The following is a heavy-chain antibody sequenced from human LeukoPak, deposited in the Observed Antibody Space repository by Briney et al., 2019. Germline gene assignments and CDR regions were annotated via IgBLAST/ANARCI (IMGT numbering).Heavy chain of an antibody. CDR1: GFTFSSYA. CDR2: ISGSGGST. Sequence: GGSLRLSCAASGFTFSSYAMSWVRQAPGKGLEWVSAISGSGGSTYYADSVKGRFTISRDNSKNTLYLQMNSLRAEDTAVYYCAKDGRGVAYYDILTGYYNSAFDIWGQGTMVTVSS. D-gene: IGHD3-9*01. J-gene: IGHJ3*02. CDR3: AKDGRGVAYYDILTGYYNSAFDI. V-gene: IGHV3-23*01.